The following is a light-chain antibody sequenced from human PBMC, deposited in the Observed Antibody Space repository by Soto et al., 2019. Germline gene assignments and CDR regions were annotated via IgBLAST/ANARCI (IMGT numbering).Light chain of an antibody. J-gene: IGKJ4*01. CDR3: QQNNKWPPVT. Sequence: EVVMTQPPATVSVSPGEGVTLSCRASQTISNDLAWYQQKPGQAPRLLIYGASTRATGVPARFSGGGSGTEFTHTISSLQSEDFAFYYCQQNNKWPPVTFGGGTKVEIK. CDR1: QTISND. CDR2: GAS. V-gene: IGKV3-15*01.